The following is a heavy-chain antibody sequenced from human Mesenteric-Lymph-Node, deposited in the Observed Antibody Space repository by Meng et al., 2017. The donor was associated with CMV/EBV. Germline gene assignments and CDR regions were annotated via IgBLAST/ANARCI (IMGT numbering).Heavy chain of an antibody. D-gene: IGHD3-10*01. V-gene: IGHV3-53*01. Sequence: GESLKISCAASGFTVSSNYMSWVRQAPGKGLEWVSVIYSGGSTYYADSVKGRFTISRDNSKNTLYLQMNSLRAEDTAVYYCARGAYTVRGVISYSFDYWGQGTLVTVSS. CDR1: GFTVSSNY. CDR3: ARGAYTVRGVISYSFDY. J-gene: IGHJ4*02. CDR2: IYSGGST.